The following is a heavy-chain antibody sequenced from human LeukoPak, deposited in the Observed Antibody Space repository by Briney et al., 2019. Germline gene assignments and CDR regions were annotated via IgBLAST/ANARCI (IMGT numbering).Heavy chain of an antibody. Sequence: PGGSLRLSCAASGFTFSSYWMHWVRQAPGKGLVWVSRINSDGSSTSYADSVKGRFTISRDNAKNTLYLQMNSLRAEDTAVYYCAKTSVVTARLPYFFDYWGQGTLVTVSS. CDR2: INSDGSST. V-gene: IGHV3-74*01. J-gene: IGHJ4*02. D-gene: IGHD6-6*01. CDR1: GFTFSSYW. CDR3: AKTSVVTARLPYFFDY.